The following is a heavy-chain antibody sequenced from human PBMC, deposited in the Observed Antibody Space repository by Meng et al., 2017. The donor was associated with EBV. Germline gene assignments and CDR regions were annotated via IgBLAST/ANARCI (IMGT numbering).Heavy chain of an antibody. CDR3: ARERPGGMATTPYFDY. J-gene: IGHJ4*02. D-gene: IGHD5-24*01. Sequence: QVRVVQSGAEGKKPGSSVKVSCKASGGTFSSYAISWVRQAPGQGLEWMGGIIPILGIANYAQKFQGRVTITADKSTSTAYMELSSLRSEDTAVYYCARERPGGMATTPYFDYWGQGTLVTVSS. CDR1: GGTFSSYA. V-gene: IGHV1-69*10. CDR2: IIPILGIA.